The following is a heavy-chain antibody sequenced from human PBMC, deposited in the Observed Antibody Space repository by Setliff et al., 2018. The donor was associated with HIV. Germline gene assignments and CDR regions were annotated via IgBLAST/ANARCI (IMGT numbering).Heavy chain of an antibody. D-gene: IGHD2-15*01. J-gene: IGHJ6*02. Sequence: ETLSLTCTVSGGSINYYYWSWIRQPPGKNPEYIGYIHPSGDTYYSPSLMSRLTISLDTANNRFSLRLTSATAADTAIYDCARKAADVSGGGMDVWGQGTTVTVSS. CDR2: IHPSGDT. CDR3: ARKAADVSGGGMDV. CDR1: GGSINYYY. V-gene: IGHV4-4*08.